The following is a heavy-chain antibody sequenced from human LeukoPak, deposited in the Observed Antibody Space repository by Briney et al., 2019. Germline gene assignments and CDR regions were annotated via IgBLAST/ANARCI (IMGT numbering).Heavy chain of an antibody. CDR3: ASTDIVVVPAAVFWGHSYGYFGY. J-gene: IGHJ4*02. CDR1: GFTFSSYS. Sequence: GGSLRLSCAASGFTFSSYSMNWVRQAPGKGLEWVSYISSSSSTIYYADSVKGRFTISRDNAKNSLYLQMNSLRAEDTAVYYCASTDIVVVPAAVFWGHSYGYFGYWGQGTLVTVSS. CDR2: ISSSSSTI. V-gene: IGHV3-48*01. D-gene: IGHD2-2*01.